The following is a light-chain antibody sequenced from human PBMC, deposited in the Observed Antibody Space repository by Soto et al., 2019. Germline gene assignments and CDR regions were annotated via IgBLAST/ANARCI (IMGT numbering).Light chain of an antibody. CDR3: RSYTSSSTVV. CDR1: SSDVGCYNY. CDR2: DVS. Sequence: QSALTQPASVSGSPGQSITISCTGTSSDVGCYNYVSWYQQHTGKAPKLKIYDVSNRPSGVSNRFSGSKSGNTASLTISGLQAEDEAAYYCRSYTSSSTVVFGGGTKLTVL. V-gene: IGLV2-14*01. J-gene: IGLJ2*01.